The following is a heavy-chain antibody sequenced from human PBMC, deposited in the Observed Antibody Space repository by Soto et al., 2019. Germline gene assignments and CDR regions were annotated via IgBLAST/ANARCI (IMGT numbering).Heavy chain of an antibody. Sequence: QLQLQESGPGLVKPSETLSLTCTVSGGSISSSSYYWGWIRQPPGKGLEWIGSIYYSGSTYYNPSLKGRVTMSADTPKNQFPLKLSSLPPADTVVYYCASTKKHNYLDSWAQGTLLTV. CDR2: IYYSGST. CDR3: ASTKKHNYLDS. J-gene: IGHJ4*02. V-gene: IGHV4-39*01. CDR1: GGSISSSSYY.